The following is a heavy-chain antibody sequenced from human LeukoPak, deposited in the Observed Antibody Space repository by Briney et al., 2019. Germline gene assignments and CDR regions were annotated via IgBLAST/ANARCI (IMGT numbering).Heavy chain of an antibody. Sequence: GGSLRLSCAASGFTFSSYAMHWVCQAPGKGLEWVAVISYDGSDKYYADSVKGRFTISRDDSKNTLYLQMNSLRAEDTAVYYCARDPGFWSGYPYYYYYGMDVWGQGTTVTVSS. J-gene: IGHJ6*02. CDR2: ISYDGSDK. D-gene: IGHD3-3*01. V-gene: IGHV3-30-3*01. CDR3: ARDPGFWSGYPYYYYYGMDV. CDR1: GFTFSSYA.